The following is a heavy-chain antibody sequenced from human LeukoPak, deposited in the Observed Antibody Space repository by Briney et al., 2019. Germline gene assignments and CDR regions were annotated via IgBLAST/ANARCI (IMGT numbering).Heavy chain of an antibody. CDR1: GISLPNYW. D-gene: IGHD3-9*01. Sequence: GGSLRLSCAASGISLPNYWIHWVRQAPGKGLVWVSRINFDGTMTNYVDSVKGRFTVSRDNAKNTVYLQMNSLRAEDTAVYYCARPLTGYYNLPGDYFDYWGQGTLVTVSS. CDR2: INFDGTMT. V-gene: IGHV3-74*01. J-gene: IGHJ4*02. CDR3: ARPLTGYYNLPGDYFDY.